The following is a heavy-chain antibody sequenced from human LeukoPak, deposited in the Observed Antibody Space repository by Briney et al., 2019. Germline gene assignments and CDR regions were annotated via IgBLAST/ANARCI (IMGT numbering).Heavy chain of an antibody. V-gene: IGHV4-4*02. CDR1: GGSISSSNW. J-gene: IGHJ4*02. Sequence: PSETLSLTCAVSGGSISSSNWWSWVRQPPGKGLEWIGEIYHSGSTNYNPSLKSRVTISVDKSKNQFSLKLSSVTAADTAVYYCARARGYSYGSPPYFDYWGQGTLVTVSS. D-gene: IGHD5-18*01. CDR3: ARARGYSYGSPPYFDY. CDR2: IYHSGST.